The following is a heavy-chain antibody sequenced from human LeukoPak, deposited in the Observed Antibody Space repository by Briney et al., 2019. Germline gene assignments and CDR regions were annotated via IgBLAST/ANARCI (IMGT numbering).Heavy chain of an antibody. CDR1: GFTFSNYA. Sequence: PGGSLRLSCAASGFTFSNYAMTWVRQAPGKGLEWVSAITGSGGSTYYADSVKGRFTISRDNSKNTLYLQMNSLRVEDTAVYYCAKAVSTLIVGASNFDYWGQGTLVTVSS. J-gene: IGHJ4*02. CDR3: AKAVSTLIVGASNFDY. V-gene: IGHV3-23*01. D-gene: IGHD1-26*01. CDR2: ITGSGGST.